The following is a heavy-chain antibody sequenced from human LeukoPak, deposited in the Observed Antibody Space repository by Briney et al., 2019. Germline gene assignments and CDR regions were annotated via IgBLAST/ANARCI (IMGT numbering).Heavy chain of an antibody. Sequence: SVKVSCKASGGTFSSYTISWVRQAPGQGLEWMGRIIPILGIANYAQKFQGRVTITADKSTSTACMELSSLRSEDTAVYYCASHIPSWRGDGYNLDYWGQGTLVTVSS. CDR1: GGTFSSYT. D-gene: IGHD5-24*01. V-gene: IGHV1-69*02. J-gene: IGHJ4*02. CDR2: IIPILGIA. CDR3: ASHIPSWRGDGYNLDY.